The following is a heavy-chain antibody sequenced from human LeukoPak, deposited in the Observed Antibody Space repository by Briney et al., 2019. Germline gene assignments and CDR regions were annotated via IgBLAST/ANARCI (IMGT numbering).Heavy chain of an antibody. CDR2: IKQDGSEK. D-gene: IGHD3-9*01. Sequence: PGGSLRLSCAASGFTFSSYWMSWVRQAPGKGLEWVANIKQDGSEKYYVDSVKGRFTISRDNAKSSLYLQMNSLRAEDAAVYYCARDPPLRYFDWPYYGMDVWGQGTTVTVSS. CDR1: GFTFSSYW. V-gene: IGHV3-7*01. CDR3: ARDPPLRYFDWPYYGMDV. J-gene: IGHJ6*02.